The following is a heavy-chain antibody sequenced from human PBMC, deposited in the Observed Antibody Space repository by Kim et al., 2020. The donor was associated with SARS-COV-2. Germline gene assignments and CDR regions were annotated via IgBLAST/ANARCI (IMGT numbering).Heavy chain of an antibody. V-gene: IGHV3-23*01. CDR3: AKDYHSRDSSGYYYHGYFYS. CDR1: GFTFSSYA. D-gene: IGHD3-22*01. Sequence: GGSLRLSCAASGFTFSSYAMSWVRQAPGKGLEWVSAISGSGGSTYYADSVKGRFTISRDNSKNTLYLQMNSLRAEDTAVYYCAKDYHSRDSSGYYYHGYFYSWGPGTLVTVSS. J-gene: IGHJ4*02. CDR2: ISGSGGST.